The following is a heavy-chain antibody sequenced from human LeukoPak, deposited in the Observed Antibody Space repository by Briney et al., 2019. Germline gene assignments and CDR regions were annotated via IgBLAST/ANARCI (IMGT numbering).Heavy chain of an antibody. J-gene: IGHJ4*02. CDR3: ATDRSYCTNGVCRPGQFDY. D-gene: IGHD2-8*01. Sequence: ASVKVSCKVSGYTLTELSMHWVRQAPGKGLEWMGGFDPEDGETIYAQKFQGRVTMTEDTSTDTAYMELSSLRSEDTAVCYCATDRSYCTNGVCRPGQFDYWGQGTLVTVSS. CDR2: FDPEDGET. CDR1: GYTLTELS. V-gene: IGHV1-24*01.